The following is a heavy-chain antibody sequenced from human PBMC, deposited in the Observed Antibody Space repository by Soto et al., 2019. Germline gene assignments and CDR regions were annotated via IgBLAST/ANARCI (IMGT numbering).Heavy chain of an antibody. CDR2: ISWNSGNI. J-gene: IGHJ4*02. D-gene: IGHD3-3*01. CDR1: GFTFDDYA. V-gene: IGHV3-9*01. CDR3: AKGAVTSIFGYFDY. Sequence: EVHLVESGGGLVQPGRSLRRSCTASGFTFDDYAMHWVRQVPGKGLEWVSSISWNSGNIVYADSVKGRFTISRDSANNSLYLQMSSLRTEDTALYYCAKGAVTSIFGYFDYWGQGPLVTVSS.